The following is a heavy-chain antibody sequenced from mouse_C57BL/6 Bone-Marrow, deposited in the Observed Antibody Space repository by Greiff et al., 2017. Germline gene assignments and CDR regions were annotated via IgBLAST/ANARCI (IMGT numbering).Heavy chain of an antibody. Sequence: QVTLKESGPGILQPSQTLSLTCSFSGFSLSTFGMGVGWIRQPSGKGLEWLAHIWWDDDKYYIPALKSRLTISKDTSNNLVFLMIANVYTADTATYYCARGYGNYGSYWGQGTLVTVSA. D-gene: IGHD2-1*01. CDR2: IWWDDDK. CDR1: GFSLSTFGMG. V-gene: IGHV8-8*01. J-gene: IGHJ3*01. CDR3: ARGYGNYGSY.